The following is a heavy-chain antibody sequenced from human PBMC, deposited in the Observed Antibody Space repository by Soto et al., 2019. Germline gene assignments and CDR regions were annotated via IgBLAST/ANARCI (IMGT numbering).Heavy chain of an antibody. J-gene: IGHJ4*02. CDR3: AREIWGPEY. CDR1: GXTFTNYW. V-gene: IGHV3-7*03. Sequence: LRLSCSASGXTFTNYWMTWVRQAPGRGLEWVANIKKDGSEKHYVDSVKGRFTISRDNAKNSLYLQINSLRAEDTAVYYCAREIWGPEYWGQGTRVTVSS. CDR2: IKKDGSEK. D-gene: IGHD7-27*01.